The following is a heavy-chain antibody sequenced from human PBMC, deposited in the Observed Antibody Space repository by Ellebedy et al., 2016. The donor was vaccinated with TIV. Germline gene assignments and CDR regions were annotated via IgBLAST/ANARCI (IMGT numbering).Heavy chain of an antibody. J-gene: IGHJ6*02. Sequence: GGSLRLSCAASGFTFSDHYMDWVRQAPGKGLEWVGRSRNKANSYTTEYAASVKGRFTISRDDSKKSVYLQMNSLKTEDTAVYYCARHPSVAGPGDVWGQGTTVTVSS. V-gene: IGHV3-72*01. D-gene: IGHD6-19*01. CDR2: SRNKANSYTT. CDR3: ARHPSVAGPGDV. CDR1: GFTFSDHY.